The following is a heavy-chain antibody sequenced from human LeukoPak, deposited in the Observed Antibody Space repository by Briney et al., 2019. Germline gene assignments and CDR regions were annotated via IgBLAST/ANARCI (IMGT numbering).Heavy chain of an antibody. Sequence: SETLSLTCTVSGGSISSYYWSWIRQPPGKGLEWIGYIYYSGSTNYNPSLKSRVTISVDTSKNQFSLKLSSVTAADTAVYYCARSYYYGSGSYWNAFDIWGQGTMVTVSS. D-gene: IGHD3-10*01. CDR2: IYYSGST. CDR1: GGSISSYY. J-gene: IGHJ3*02. V-gene: IGHV4-59*01. CDR3: ARSYYYGSGSYWNAFDI.